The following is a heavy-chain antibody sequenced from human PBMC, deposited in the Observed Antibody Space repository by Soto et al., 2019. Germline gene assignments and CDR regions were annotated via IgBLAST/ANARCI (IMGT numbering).Heavy chain of an antibody. V-gene: IGHV3-9*01. D-gene: IGHD3-3*01. J-gene: IGHJ4*02. Sequence: EVQLVESGGGLVQPGRSLRLSCAASGFIFDDYAMHWVRQAPGKGLEWVSGISWNSGSIGYADSVKGRFTISRDNAKNSLYLQMNSLRAEDTALYYCAKGDYDFWSGYYTEWGQGTLVTVSS. CDR3: AKGDYDFWSGYYTE. CDR1: GFIFDDYA. CDR2: ISWNSGSI.